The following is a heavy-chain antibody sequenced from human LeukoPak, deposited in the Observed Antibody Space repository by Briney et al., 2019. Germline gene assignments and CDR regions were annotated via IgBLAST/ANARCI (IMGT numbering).Heavy chain of an antibody. CDR1: GFTFTSYA. J-gene: IGHJ4*02. Sequence: GGSLRLSCAASGFTFTSYAINWVRQAPGKGLEWVAVISYDGSSKYYADSVKGRFTISRDNSKNTIYLQMNSLRAEDTAVYFCARSPGRGSGWYGSPDYWGQGTLVTVSS. V-gene: IGHV3-30-3*01. D-gene: IGHD6-19*01. CDR3: ARSPGRGSGWYGSPDY. CDR2: ISYDGSSK.